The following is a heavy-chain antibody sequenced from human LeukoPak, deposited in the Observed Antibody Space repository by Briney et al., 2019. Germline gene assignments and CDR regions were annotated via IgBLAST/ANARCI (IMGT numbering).Heavy chain of an antibody. CDR2: ISYDGSNK. CDR1: GFTFSSYS. J-gene: IGHJ4*02. D-gene: IGHD6-19*01. CDR3: ARDIADSSGWNFDY. Sequence: GGSLRLSCEVSGFTFSSYSMNWVRQAPGKGLEWVAVISYDGSNKYYADSVKGRFTISRDNSKNTLYLQMNSLRAEDTAVYYCARDIADSSGWNFDYWGQGTLVTVSS. V-gene: IGHV3-30*03.